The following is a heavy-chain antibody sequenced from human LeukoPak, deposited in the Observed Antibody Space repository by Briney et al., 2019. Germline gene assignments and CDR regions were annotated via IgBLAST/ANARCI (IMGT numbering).Heavy chain of an antibody. J-gene: IGHJ4*02. CDR2: IYSGGST. D-gene: IGHD3-10*01. Sequence: PGGSLRLSCAASGFTVSSNYMSWVRQAPGKGLEWVSVIYSGGSTYYADSVKGRFTISRDNSKNTLYLQMNSLRAEDTAVYYCARDSSYYYGGRWWPGSLDYWGQGTLVTVSS. CDR1: GFTVSSNY. V-gene: IGHV3-66*01. CDR3: ARDSSYYYGGRWWPGSLDY.